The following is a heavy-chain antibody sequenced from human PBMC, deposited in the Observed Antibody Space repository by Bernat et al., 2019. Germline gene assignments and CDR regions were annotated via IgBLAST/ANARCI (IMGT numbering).Heavy chain of an antibody. CDR3: AGGHDYGDYWAFYYGMDV. D-gene: IGHD4-17*01. CDR2: ISYDGSNK. CDR1: GFTFRSYA. Sequence: QVQLVESGGGVVQPGRSLRLSCAASGFTFRSYAMHWVRQAPGKGLEWVAGISYDGSNKYYADSVKGRFTISRDNSKNTLYLQMNSLRAEDTAVYYCAGGHDYGDYWAFYYGMDVWGQGTTVTVSS. J-gene: IGHJ6*02. V-gene: IGHV3-30-3*01.